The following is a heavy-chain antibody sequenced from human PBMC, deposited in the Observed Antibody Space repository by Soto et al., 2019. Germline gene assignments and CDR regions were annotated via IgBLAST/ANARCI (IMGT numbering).Heavy chain of an antibody. J-gene: IGHJ4*02. Sequence: PSQTLSLTFAISGDSVSSNSAAWNLIRQSPSRGLEWLGRTYYRSKWYNDYAVSVKSRIPINPDTSKNQFSLQLNSVTPEDTAVYYCARDTTAMVNGFDYWGQGTLVTV. CDR2: TYYRSKWYN. D-gene: IGHD5-18*01. CDR3: ARDTTAMVNGFDY. CDR1: GDSVSSNSAA. V-gene: IGHV6-1*01.